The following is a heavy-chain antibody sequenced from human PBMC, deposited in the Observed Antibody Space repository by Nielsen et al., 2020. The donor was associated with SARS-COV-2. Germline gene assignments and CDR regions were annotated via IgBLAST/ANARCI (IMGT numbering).Heavy chain of an antibody. CDR2: IYYSGST. V-gene: IGHV4-59*08. CDR1: GGSIRSYY. CDR3: AAGAGTGYYFDY. J-gene: IGHJ4*02. D-gene: IGHD6-19*01. Sequence: SETLSLTCTVSGGSIRSYYWSWIRQPPGKGLEWIGYIYYSGSTNYNPSLKSRVNISVDTSKNQLSLKLSSVTAADTAVYYCAAGAGTGYYFDYWGQGTLVTVSA.